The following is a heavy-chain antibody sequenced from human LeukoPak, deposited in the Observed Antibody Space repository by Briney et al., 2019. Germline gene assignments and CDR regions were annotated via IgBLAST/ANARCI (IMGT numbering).Heavy chain of an antibody. Sequence: GGSLRLSCAASGFAFSSYSMTWVRQAPGKGLEWVSSITSSSTYIYYADSVKGRFTISRDDAKNSLYLQMNSLRVEDTAVYYCARDLTVTSTCWFDRWGQGTLVTVSS. CDR1: GFAFSSYS. D-gene: IGHD4-11*01. CDR3: ARDLTVTSTCWFDR. V-gene: IGHV3-21*01. CDR2: ITSSSTYI. J-gene: IGHJ5*02.